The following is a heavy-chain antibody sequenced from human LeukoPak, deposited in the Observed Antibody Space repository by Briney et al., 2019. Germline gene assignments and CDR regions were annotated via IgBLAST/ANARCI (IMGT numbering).Heavy chain of an antibody. CDR1: GFSLSTSGVG. Sequence: SGPTLVKPTQTLTLTHTFSGFSLSTSGVGVGWIRQPPGKALEWLALIYWNDNKLYSPSLKSRLTITKDTSNNQVVLTMTNMDPVDTATYYCAHYGDYRFLYYFDYWGQGTLVTVSP. D-gene: IGHD4-17*01. V-gene: IGHV2-5*01. J-gene: IGHJ4*02. CDR3: AHYGDYRFLYYFDY. CDR2: IYWNDNK.